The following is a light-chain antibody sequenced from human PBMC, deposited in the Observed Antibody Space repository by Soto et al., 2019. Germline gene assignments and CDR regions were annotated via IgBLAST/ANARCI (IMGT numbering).Light chain of an antibody. CDR1: QSVSSN. J-gene: IGKJ4*01. Sequence: EVVVTRCPATLSMYLGDRATLSCRASQSVSSNLAWYQQKPGQAPRLLIYGASTRATGIPARFSGSGSGTEFTLTISSLQSEDFAVYSCQQYNNWPLTFGGGTKVDIK. V-gene: IGKV3-15*01. CDR3: QQYNNWPLT. CDR2: GAS.